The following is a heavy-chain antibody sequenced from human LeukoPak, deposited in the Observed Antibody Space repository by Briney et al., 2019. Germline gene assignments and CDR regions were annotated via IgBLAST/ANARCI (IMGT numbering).Heavy chain of an antibody. CDR3: AKGETVTTSPFDS. CDR1: GASLSHYH. Sequence: SETLSLTCAVSGASLSHYHWNWFRQPPGKRLEWIASVFDNEDANYNPSLESRVTISLDTSKSHVSLRLTSVTAADTAVYFCAKGETVTTSPFDSWGQGILVTVSS. D-gene: IGHD4-17*01. V-gene: IGHV4-59*01. CDR2: VFDNEDA. J-gene: IGHJ4*02.